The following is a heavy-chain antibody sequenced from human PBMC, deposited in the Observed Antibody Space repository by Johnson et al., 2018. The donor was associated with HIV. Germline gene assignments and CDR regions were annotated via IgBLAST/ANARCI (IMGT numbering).Heavy chain of an antibody. J-gene: IGHJ3*01. CDR3: AKNWGSYGSEIDV. V-gene: IGHV3-66*01. CDR2: IYSGGST. CDR1: GFTVSSNY. Sequence: VQLVESGGGLVKPGGSLRLSCAASGFTVSSNYMSWVRQAPGKGLEWVSVIYSGGSTYYADSVKGRFTISRDNSKNTLYLQMNSLRSEDTSVYYCAKNWGSYGSEIDVWGQGTMVTVSS. D-gene: IGHD3-10*01.